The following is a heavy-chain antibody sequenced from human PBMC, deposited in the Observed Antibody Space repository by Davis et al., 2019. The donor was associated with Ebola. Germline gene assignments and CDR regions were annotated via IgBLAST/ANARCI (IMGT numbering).Heavy chain of an antibody. V-gene: IGHV3-30*04. CDR1: GFTFKSHA. D-gene: IGHD3-16*01. CDR2: ISYDGSKE. J-gene: IGHJ6*02. CDR3: ARDRPLDFFFGDYYGMDV. Sequence: GGSLRLSCAASGFTFKSHAMHWVRQAPGKGLEWVAGISYDGSKEMYADSAKGRFTISRDNAKNSLYLQMNSLRAEDTAVYYCARDRPLDFFFGDYYGMDVWGQGTTVTVSS.